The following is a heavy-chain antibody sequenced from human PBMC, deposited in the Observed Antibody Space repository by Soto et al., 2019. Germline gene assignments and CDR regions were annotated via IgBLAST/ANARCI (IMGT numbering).Heavy chain of an antibody. CDR2: ISSGGDT. J-gene: IGHJ6*02. Sequence: GGSLRLSCAASGFTFSSFAMNWVRQAPGKGLEWVAGISSGGDTIYADSVKGRVTISRDNSENTLYLQMNSLRAEDTAVYYCAKLAIGDSYYYGMDVWGQGTTVTSP. CDR3: AKLAIGDSYYYGMDV. V-gene: IGHV3-23*01. D-gene: IGHD2-21*02. CDR1: GFTFSSFA.